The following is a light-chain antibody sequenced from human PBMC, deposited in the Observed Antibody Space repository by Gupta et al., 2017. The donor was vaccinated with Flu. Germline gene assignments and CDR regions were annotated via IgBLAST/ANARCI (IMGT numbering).Light chain of an antibody. CDR1: SSNIGRYP. Sequence: SSNIGRYPVDWYQQFPGTAPKLLIYDFSDRTSGVPDRFSGSKSGTSASLAISGLQSEDEADYYCAVWDDSLNGHYVFGTGTKVTVL. V-gene: IGLV1-44*01. J-gene: IGLJ1*01. CDR2: DFS. CDR3: AVWDDSLNGHYV.